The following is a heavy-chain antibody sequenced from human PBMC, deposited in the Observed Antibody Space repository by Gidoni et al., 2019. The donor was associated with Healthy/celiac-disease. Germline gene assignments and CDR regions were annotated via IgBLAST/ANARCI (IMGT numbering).Heavy chain of an antibody. CDR3: ARGIRADENYYGMDV. Sequence: EVQLVESGGGLVQPGGSLRLSCAASGFTFRSYDMHWVRQAQGKGLAWVSAIGTAGDPYYPGSVKGRFTISRENAKNSLYLQMNSLRAGDTVVYYCARGIRADENYYGMDVWGQGTTVTVSS. CDR2: IGTAGDP. V-gene: IGHV3-13*05. CDR1: GFTFRSYD. J-gene: IGHJ6*02.